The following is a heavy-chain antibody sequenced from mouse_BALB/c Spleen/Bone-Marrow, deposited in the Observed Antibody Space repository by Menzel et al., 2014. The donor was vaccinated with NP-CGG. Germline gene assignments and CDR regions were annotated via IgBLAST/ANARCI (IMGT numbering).Heavy chain of an antibody. V-gene: IGHV1-66*01. J-gene: IGHJ4*01. CDR2: IFPGSGNT. Sequence: VQLQQSGPELVKPGASVKISCKASGYSFTSYYIHWVKQRPGQGLEWIGWIFPGSGNTKYNEKFKGKATLTADTSSSKAYMQLRSLTSEDSAVYFWAKRDKYDDYVMDYWGQGTPVTVS. CDR3: AKRDKYDDYVMDY. D-gene: IGHD2-14*01. CDR1: GYSFTSYY.